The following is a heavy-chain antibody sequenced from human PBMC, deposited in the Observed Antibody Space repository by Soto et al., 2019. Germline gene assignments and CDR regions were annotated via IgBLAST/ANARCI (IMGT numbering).Heavy chain of an antibody. CDR3: ARDRHGVYAFDI. J-gene: IGHJ3*02. D-gene: IGHD3-16*01. Sequence: GGSLRLSCAASGFTVSSNYMSWVRQAPGKGLEWVSVIYSGGSTYYADSVKGRFTISRDNSKNTLYLQMNSLRAEDTAVYYCARDRHGVYAFDIWGQGTMVTVSS. V-gene: IGHV3-66*01. CDR1: GFTVSSNY. CDR2: IYSGGST.